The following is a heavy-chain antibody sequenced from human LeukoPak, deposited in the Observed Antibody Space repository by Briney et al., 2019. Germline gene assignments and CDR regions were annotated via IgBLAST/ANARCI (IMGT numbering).Heavy chain of an antibody. D-gene: IGHD3-10*01. J-gene: IGHJ4*02. V-gene: IGHV1-2*06. CDR2: INPKSGGT. Sequence: GASVKVSCKASGYTFTGYYMHWVRQAPGQGHEWMGRINPKSGGTNYAQNFQGRVTMTRDTSISTAYMELSRLRSDDTAVYYCARVGYYGSGSYLSYWGQGTLVTVSS. CDR1: GYTFTGYY. CDR3: ARVGYYGSGSYLSY.